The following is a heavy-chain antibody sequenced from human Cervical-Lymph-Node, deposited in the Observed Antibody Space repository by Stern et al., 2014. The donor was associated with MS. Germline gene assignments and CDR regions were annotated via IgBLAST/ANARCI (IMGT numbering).Heavy chain of an antibody. D-gene: IGHD4-17*01. J-gene: IGHJ6*02. CDR3: ARVRTTVTSYYYYGMDV. CDR1: GYTFNSYG. CDR2: TSAYNGNT. V-gene: IGHV1-18*01. Sequence: VQLVQSGAEVKKPGASVKVSCKASGYTFNSYGISWVRQAPGQGLEWMGWTSAYNGNTNYAQKLQGRVTMTTDTSTSTAYMELRSLRSDDTAVYYCARVRTTVTSYYYYGMDVWGQGTTVTVSS.